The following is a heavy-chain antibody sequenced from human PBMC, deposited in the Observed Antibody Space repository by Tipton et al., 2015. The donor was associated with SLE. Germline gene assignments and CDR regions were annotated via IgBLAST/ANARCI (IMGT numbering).Heavy chain of an antibody. D-gene: IGHD3-16*01. CDR1: GYTFTSYG. J-gene: IGHJ4*02. CDR3: ARDWIGGIKN. Sequence: QVQLVQSGAEVKKPGASVKVSCKASGYTFTSYGISWVRQAPGQGLEWMGGIIAIFDTAKYAQKFQGRVTITADESTNTAYMELSSLRSEDTAVYYCARDWIGGIKNWGQGTLVTVSS. V-gene: IGHV1-69*01. CDR2: IIAIFDTA.